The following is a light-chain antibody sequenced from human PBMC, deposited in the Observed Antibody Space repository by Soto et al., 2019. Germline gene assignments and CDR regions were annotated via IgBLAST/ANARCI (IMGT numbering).Light chain of an antibody. Sequence: QSALTQPPSASGSPGQSVTISCTGTSSDVGGYNYVSWYQHHPGKAPKLMIYEVSKRPSGVPDRFSGSKSGNTASLTVSGLQAEDEADYYCFSYTTSTAYVFGTGTKLTVL. CDR3: FSYTTSTAYV. CDR2: EVS. V-gene: IGLV2-8*01. J-gene: IGLJ1*01. CDR1: SSDVGGYNY.